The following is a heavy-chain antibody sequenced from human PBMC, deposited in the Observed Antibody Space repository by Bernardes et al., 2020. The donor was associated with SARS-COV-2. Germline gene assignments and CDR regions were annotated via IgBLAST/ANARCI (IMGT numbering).Heavy chain of an antibody. CDR1: GYTFSHYW. J-gene: IGHJ3*01. D-gene: IGHD2-8*01. CDR2: IYPDDSDL. CDR3: ARHMPTNYTNRPNGAFDF. V-gene: IGHV5-51*01. Sequence: GASLKISCNGSGYTFSHYWVGWVRHIPGQGLEWRLIIYPDDSDLRYSPSFQGQVTISVDKSINTAYLQWTSLKASDSAMYYCARHMPTNYTNRPNGAFDFCAQGTMGTV.